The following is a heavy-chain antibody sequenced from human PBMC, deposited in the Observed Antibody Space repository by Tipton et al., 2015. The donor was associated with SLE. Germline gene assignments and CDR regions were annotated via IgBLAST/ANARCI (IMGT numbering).Heavy chain of an antibody. V-gene: IGHV4-34*01. J-gene: IGHJ3*02. D-gene: IGHD3-22*01. CDR1: GGSFSGYY. CDR2: INHSGST. Sequence: TLSLTCAVYGGSFSGYYWSWIRQPPGKGLEWIGEINHSGSTNYNPSLKSRVTISVDTSKNKFSLKLSSVTAADTAVYYCARGRRYYDSSGGAFDIWGQGTMVTVSS. CDR3: ARGRRYYDSSGGAFDI.